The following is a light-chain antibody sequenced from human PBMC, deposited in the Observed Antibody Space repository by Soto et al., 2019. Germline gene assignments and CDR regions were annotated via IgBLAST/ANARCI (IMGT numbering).Light chain of an antibody. Sequence: QSVLAQPASVSGSPGQSITLSCTGTNSDIGGYNIVSWYQQHPGKAPKLMIYDISIRPSGVSDRFSGSKSATSASLAITGLQAEDEADYYCQSYDSSLSGSEVFGTGTKVTVL. CDR1: NSDIGGYNI. J-gene: IGLJ1*01. V-gene: IGLV2-14*01. CDR3: QSYDSSLSGSEV. CDR2: DIS.